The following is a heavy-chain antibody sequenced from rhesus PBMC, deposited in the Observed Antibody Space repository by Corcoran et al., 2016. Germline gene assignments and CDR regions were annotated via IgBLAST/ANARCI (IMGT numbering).Heavy chain of an antibody. CDR2: ISDTGKTR. J-gene: IGHJ4*01. CDR1: GFTFISYD. V-gene: IGHV3-136*01. CDR3: TRGILGGY. Sequence: EVQLVESGGGLVQPGGSLRLSCAASGFTFISYDMSWVRPAPGKGLEWVSYISDTGKTRYYADPVKGRFTISRDNAKNSLSLQMSSLRAEDTAVYYCTRGILGGYWGQGVLVTVSS. D-gene: IGHD3-34*01.